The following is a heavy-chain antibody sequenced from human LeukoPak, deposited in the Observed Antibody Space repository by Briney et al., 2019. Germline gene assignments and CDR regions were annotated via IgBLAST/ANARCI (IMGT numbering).Heavy chain of an antibody. CDR1: GYTFTSYY. CDR3: ARDHPMATGAY. CDR2: TNPSGGGT. V-gene: IGHV1-46*01. J-gene: IGHJ4*02. Sequence: ASVKVSCKASGYTFTSYYIHWVRQAPGQGLEWMGITNPSGGGTNYAQKFQGRVTMTRDTSTSTAYMELSSLRSEDTAVYYCARDHPMATGAYWGQGTLVTVSS. D-gene: IGHD5-12*01.